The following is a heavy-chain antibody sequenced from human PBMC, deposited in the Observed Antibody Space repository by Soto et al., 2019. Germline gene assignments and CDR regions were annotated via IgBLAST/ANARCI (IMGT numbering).Heavy chain of an antibody. CDR3: ARRNGDYYYYYGMDV. CDR1: GFTFSSYA. Sequence: QVQLVESGGGVVQPGRSLRLSCAASGFTFSSYAMHWVRQAPGKGLEWVAVISYDGSNKYYADSVKGRFTISRDNSKNTLYLQMNSLRAEDTAVYYCARRNGDYYYYYGMDVWGQGTTVTVSS. CDR2: ISYDGSNK. D-gene: IGHD4-17*01. J-gene: IGHJ6*02. V-gene: IGHV3-30-3*01.